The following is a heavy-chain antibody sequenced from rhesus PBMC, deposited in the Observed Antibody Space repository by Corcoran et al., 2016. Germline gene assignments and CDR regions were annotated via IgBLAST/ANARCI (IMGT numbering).Heavy chain of an antibody. CDR3: TRAAGYLYFDY. CDR1: GFTFSSYD. V-gene: IGHV3-136*01. D-gene: IGHD2-2*01. J-gene: IGHJ4*01. CDR2: ISYHDKTI. Sequence: EVQLVESGGGLVQPGGSLRLSCAASGFTFSSYDMSWVRQAPGKGLGWVSYISYHDKTIYYADSVKGRFTISRDNAKDSLSLQMSSRRAEDTAGYYCTRAAGYLYFDYWGQGVLVTVSS.